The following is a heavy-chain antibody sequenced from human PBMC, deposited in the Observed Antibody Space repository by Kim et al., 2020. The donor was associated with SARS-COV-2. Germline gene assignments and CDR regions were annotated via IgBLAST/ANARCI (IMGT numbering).Heavy chain of an antibody. Sequence: SVKVSCKASGGTFSSYAISWVRQAPGQGLEWMGRIIPILGIANYAQKFQGRVTITADKSTSTAYMELSSLRSEDTAVYYCARGPSTLIVVVPAASDYFDYWGQGTLVTVSS. J-gene: IGHJ4*02. CDR2: IIPILGIA. V-gene: IGHV1-69*04. CDR1: GGTFSSYA. CDR3: ARGPSTLIVVVPAASDYFDY. D-gene: IGHD2-2*01.